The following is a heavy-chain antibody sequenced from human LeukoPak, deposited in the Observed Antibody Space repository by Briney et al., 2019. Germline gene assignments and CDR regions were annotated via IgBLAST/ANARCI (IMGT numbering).Heavy chain of an antibody. V-gene: IGHV4-59*01. CDR1: GGSISSYY. CDR2: IYYSGST. CDR3: ARLYSSGWYPIPYNWFDP. J-gene: IGHJ5*02. D-gene: IGHD6-19*01. Sequence: SETLCLTCTVSGGSISSYYWSWIRQPPGKGLEWIGYIYYSGSTNYNPSLKSRVTISVDTSKNQFSLKLSSVTAADTAVYYCARLYSSGWYPIPYNWFDPWGQGTLVTVSS.